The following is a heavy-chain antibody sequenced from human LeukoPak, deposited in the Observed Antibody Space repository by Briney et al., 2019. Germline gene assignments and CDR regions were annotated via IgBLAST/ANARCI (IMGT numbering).Heavy chain of an antibody. CDR1: GGTFSSYA. Sequence: SVKVSCKASGGTFSSYAISWVRQAPGQGLEWMGRIIPILGIANYAQKFQGRVTITADKSTSTAYMELSSLRSEDTAVHYCARDGYNHDAFDIWGQGTMVTVSS. CDR2: IIPILGIA. V-gene: IGHV1-69*04. D-gene: IGHD5-24*01. J-gene: IGHJ3*02. CDR3: ARDGYNHDAFDI.